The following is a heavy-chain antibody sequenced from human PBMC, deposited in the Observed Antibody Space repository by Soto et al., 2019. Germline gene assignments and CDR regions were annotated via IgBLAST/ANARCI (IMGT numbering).Heavy chain of an antibody. J-gene: IGHJ4*02. CDR2: IKGKIDGGTT. CDR3: TSQLRFDS. D-gene: IGHD1-1*01. CDR1: GFTFSNAW. V-gene: IGHV3-15*07. Sequence: EVQLVESGGGLVKPGGSLRLSCADSGFTFSNAWMNWVRQAPGKGLEWVGRIKGKIDGGTTDYAEPVKDRFTISRDDSKNTLYLQMNRLKTEDPAVYYCTSQLRFDSWGQGTLVTVSS.